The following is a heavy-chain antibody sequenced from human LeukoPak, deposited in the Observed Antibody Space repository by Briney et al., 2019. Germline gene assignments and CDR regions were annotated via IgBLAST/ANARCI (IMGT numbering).Heavy chain of an antibody. Sequence: ASVKVSCKASGYTFTSYDINWVRQATGQGLEWMGWMNPNSGNTGYAQKFQGRVTMTRNTSISTAYMELSSRRSEDTAVYYCAGVYSSGWYYHYYYYMDVWGKGTTVTVSS. CDR3: AGVYSSGWYYHYYYYMDV. V-gene: IGHV1-8*01. CDR1: GYTFTSYD. J-gene: IGHJ6*03. CDR2: MNPNSGNT. D-gene: IGHD6-19*01.